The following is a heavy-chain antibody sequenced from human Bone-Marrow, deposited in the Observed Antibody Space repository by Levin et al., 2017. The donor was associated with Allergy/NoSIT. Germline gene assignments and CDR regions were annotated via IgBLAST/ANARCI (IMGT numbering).Heavy chain of an antibody. J-gene: IGHJ4*02. Sequence: RGESLKIFCAASGFTFSSYSMNWVRQAPGKGLEWVSSISSSSSYIYYADSVKGRFTISRDNAKNSLYLQMNSLRAEDTAVYYCARDGYDLWSGYGYFDYWGQGTLVTVSS. CDR2: ISSSSSYI. V-gene: IGHV3-21*01. D-gene: IGHD3-3*01. CDR3: ARDGYDLWSGYGYFDY. CDR1: GFTFSSYS.